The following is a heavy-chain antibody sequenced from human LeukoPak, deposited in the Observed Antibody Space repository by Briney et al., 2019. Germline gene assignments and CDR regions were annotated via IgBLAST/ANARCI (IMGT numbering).Heavy chain of an antibody. Sequence: PGRPLRLSCAASGFTFSSYAMHWVRQAPGKGLEWVAVISYDAYREYHADSVKGRFTISRDNSKNTLYLQMNSLRAEDTAVYYCARDLAYFGSGKQNYWGQGTLVTVSS. CDR2: ISYDAYRE. J-gene: IGHJ4*02. CDR1: GFTFSSYA. V-gene: IGHV3-30-3*01. CDR3: ARDLAYFGSGKQNY. D-gene: IGHD3-10*01.